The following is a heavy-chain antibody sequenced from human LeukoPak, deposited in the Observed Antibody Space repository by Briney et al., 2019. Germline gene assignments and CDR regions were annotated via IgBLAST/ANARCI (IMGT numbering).Heavy chain of an antibody. J-gene: IGHJ5*02. CDR1: GYTFTSYY. D-gene: IGHD2-15*01. CDR2: INPSGGST. CDR3: ARDPHVGWPGWFDP. V-gene: IGHV1-46*01. Sequence: ASVKVSCKASGYTFTSYYMHWVRQAPGRGLEWMGIINPSGGSTSYAQKFQGRVTMTRDTSTSTVYMELSSLRSGDTAVYCCARDPHVGWPGWFDPWGQGTLVTVSS.